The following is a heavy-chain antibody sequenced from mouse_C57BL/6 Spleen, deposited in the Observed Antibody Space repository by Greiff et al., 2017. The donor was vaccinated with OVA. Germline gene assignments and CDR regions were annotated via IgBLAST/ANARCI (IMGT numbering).Heavy chain of an antibody. J-gene: IGHJ4*01. CDR2: IYPGDGDT. D-gene: IGHD1-1*01. Sequence: VQRVESGPELVKPGASVKISCKASGYAFSSSWMNWVKQRPGKGLEWIGRIYPGDGDTNYNGKFKGKATLTADKSSSTAYMQLSSLTSEDSAVYFCARTEGSTYYYAMDYWGQGTSVTVSS. CDR3: ARTEGSTYYYAMDY. V-gene: IGHV1-82*01. CDR1: GYAFSSSW.